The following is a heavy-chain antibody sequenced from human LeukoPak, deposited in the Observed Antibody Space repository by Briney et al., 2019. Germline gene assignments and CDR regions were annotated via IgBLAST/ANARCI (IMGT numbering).Heavy chain of an antibody. Sequence: PSETLSLTCSLAGDSVSRSDSYWDWIRQPPRKGLEWIGTIYYSGRTYYSPSLKSRVTMSVDPSNTQFSLNLRSVTAADTAVYYCARRRYYDGSGYLEWGQGTLLSVSS. CDR2: IYYSGRT. CDR3: ARRRYYDGSGYLE. D-gene: IGHD3-22*01. J-gene: IGHJ1*01. V-gene: IGHV4-39*01. CDR1: GDSVSRSDSY.